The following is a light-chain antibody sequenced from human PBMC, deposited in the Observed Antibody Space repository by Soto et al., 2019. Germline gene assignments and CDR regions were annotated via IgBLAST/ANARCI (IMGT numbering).Light chain of an antibody. CDR3: GSYRSSSTLVV. J-gene: IGLJ2*01. CDR2: EVS. CDR1: SSDVGGYNY. Sequence: QSVLTQPASVSGSPGQSITISCTGTSSDVGGYNYVSWYQQHPGKAPKLMICEVSNRPSGVSNRFSGSKSGNTASLTISGLQAEDEADYYCGSYRSSSTLVVFGGGTKLTVL. V-gene: IGLV2-14*01.